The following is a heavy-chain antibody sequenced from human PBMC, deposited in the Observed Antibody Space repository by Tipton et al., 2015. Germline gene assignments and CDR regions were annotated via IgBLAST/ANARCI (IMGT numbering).Heavy chain of an antibody. CDR1: GASIDGRSSYY. Sequence: TLSLTCTVSGASIDGRSSYYWGWIRQPPGKGLEWIGEINHSGSTNYNPSLKSRVTISIDTSKNQFSLKLSSVTAADTAVYYCARGLSALRYFVYQGAFDIWGQGTMVTVSS. CDR2: INHSGST. D-gene: IGHD3-9*01. CDR3: ARGLSALRYFVYQGAFDI. J-gene: IGHJ3*02. V-gene: IGHV4-39*07.